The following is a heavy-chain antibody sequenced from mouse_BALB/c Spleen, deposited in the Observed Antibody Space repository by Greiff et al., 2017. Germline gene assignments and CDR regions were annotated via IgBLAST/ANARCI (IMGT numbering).Heavy chain of an antibody. CDR1: GFNIKDYY. D-gene: IGHD1-2*01. V-gene: IGHV14-4*02. CDR3: PTTALYYAMDY. Sequence: VQLQQSGAELVRSGASVKLSCTASGFNIKDYYMHWVKQRPEQGLEWIGWIDPENGDTEYAPKFQGKATMTADTSSNTAYLQLSSLTSEDTAVYYCPTTALYYAMDYWGQGTSVTVSS. J-gene: IGHJ4*01. CDR2: IDPENGDT.